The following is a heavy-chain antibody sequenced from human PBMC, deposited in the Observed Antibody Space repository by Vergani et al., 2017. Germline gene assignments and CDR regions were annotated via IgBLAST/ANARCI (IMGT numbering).Heavy chain of an antibody. CDR3: AKDYNIMGALHY. D-gene: IGHD5-12*01. Sequence: EVRLLESGGGLVQPGGSLRLPCAASGFTFNTHAMSGVRQAPGKGLEWVSSITYNGGRTYYADSVTGRFTISRDNSKNTLFLQLKTLRAEDTGVYYCAKDYNIMGALHYWGQGTLVAVSS. CDR2: ITYNGGRT. V-gene: IGHV3-23*01. CDR1: GFTFNTHA. J-gene: IGHJ4*02.